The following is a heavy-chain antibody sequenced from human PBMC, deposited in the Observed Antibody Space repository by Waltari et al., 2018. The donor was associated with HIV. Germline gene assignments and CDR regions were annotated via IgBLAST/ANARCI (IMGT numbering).Heavy chain of an antibody. CDR2: IHFSG. J-gene: IGHJ4*02. Sequence: QVQLQESGPGLVKPSETLSLTCGVSGYSIRSGYYWGWIRQPPGKGLEWIGSIHFSGTTMSVDTSKNQFSLRLSSVTAADTAVYYCARDRGTVAGNLDYWGQGALVTVSS. V-gene: IGHV4-38-2*02. CDR1: GYSIRSGYY. D-gene: IGHD6-19*01. CDR3: ARDRGTVAGNLDY.